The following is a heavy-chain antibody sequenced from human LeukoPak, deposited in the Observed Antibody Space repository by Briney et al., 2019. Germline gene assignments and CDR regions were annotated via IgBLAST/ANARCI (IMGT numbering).Heavy chain of an antibody. J-gene: IGHJ4*02. CDR3: ARDSEYDSSGNFDY. CDR2: ISSSSSYI. CDR1: GFTFSSYE. Sequence: PGGSLRLSCAASGFTFSSYEMNWVRQAPGKGLEWVSSISSSSSYIYYADSVKGRFTISRDNAKNSLYLQMNSLRAEDTAVYYCARDSEYDSSGNFDYWGQGTLVTVSS. V-gene: IGHV3-21*01. D-gene: IGHD3-22*01.